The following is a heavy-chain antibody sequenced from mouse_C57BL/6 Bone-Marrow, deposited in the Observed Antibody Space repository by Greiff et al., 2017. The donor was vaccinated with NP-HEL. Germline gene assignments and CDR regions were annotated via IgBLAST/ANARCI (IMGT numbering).Heavy chain of an antibody. J-gene: IGHJ1*03. V-gene: IGHV5-9*01. CDR1: GFTFSSYT. CDR2: ISGGGGNT. Sequence: EVHLVESGGGLVKPGGSLKLSCAASGFTFSSYTMSWVRQTPEKRLEWVATISGGGGNTYYPDSVKGRFTISRDNAKNTLYLQMSSLRSEDTALYYCARPNTHCDFDVWGTGTTVTVSS. CDR3: ARPNTHCDFDV.